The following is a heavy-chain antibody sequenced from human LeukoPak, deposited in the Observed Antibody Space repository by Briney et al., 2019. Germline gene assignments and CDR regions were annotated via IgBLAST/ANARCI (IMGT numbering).Heavy chain of an antibody. J-gene: IGHJ4*02. CDR2: MNPNSGNT. CDR3: AVPIESGSFHFDY. Sequence: GASVKVSCKPSGYTFTSYDINWVRQATGQGLEWMGWMNPNSGNTGYAQKFQGRVTMTRNTSISTAYMELSSLRSEDTAVYYCAVPIESGSFHFDYWGQGTLVTVSS. D-gene: IGHD1-26*01. V-gene: IGHV1-8*01. CDR1: GYTFTSYD.